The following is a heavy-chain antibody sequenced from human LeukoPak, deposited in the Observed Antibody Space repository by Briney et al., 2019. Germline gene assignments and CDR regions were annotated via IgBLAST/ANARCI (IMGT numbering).Heavy chain of an antibody. CDR1: GGSISSYY. CDR3: ARGIPCSDGSCYLGFDY. CDR2: IYTSGST. Sequence: SETLSLTCTVSGGSISSYYWSWIRQPAGKGLEWIGRIYTSGSTNYNPSLKSRVTMSVDTSKNQFSLKLSSVTAADTAVYYCARGIPCSDGSCYLGFDYWGQGTLVTVSS. V-gene: IGHV4-4*07. D-gene: IGHD2-15*01. J-gene: IGHJ4*02.